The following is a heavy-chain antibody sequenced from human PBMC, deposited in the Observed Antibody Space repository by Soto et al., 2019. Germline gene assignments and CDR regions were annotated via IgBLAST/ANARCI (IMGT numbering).Heavy chain of an antibody. CDR2: IIPIFGTA. J-gene: IGHJ4*02. D-gene: IGHD3-22*01. CDR3: ARRDSPMIPNFDPFDY. V-gene: IGHV1-69*13. Sequence: GASVKVSCKASGGTFSSYAISWVRQAPGQGLEWMGGIIPIFGTANYAQKFQGRVTITADESTSTAYMELSSLRSEDTAVYYCARRDSPMIPNFDPFDYWGQGTLVTAPQ. CDR1: GGTFSSYA.